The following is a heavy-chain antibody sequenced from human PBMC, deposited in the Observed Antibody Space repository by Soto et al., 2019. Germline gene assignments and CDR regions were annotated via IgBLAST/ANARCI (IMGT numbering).Heavy chain of an antibody. D-gene: IGHD6-13*01. Sequence: QVQLVQSGAEVKKPGASVKVSCKASGYTFTSYDINWVRQATGQGLEWMGWMNPNSGNTGYAQKFHGRVTMTRNPSISTAYMELSSLRSEDTAVYYCARARSAAGTGWFDPWGQGTLVTVSS. V-gene: IGHV1-8*01. CDR2: MNPNSGNT. CDR1: GYTFTSYD. CDR3: ARARSAAGTGWFDP. J-gene: IGHJ5*02.